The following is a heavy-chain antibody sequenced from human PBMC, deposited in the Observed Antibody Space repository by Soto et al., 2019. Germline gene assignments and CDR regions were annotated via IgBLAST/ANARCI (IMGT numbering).Heavy chain of an antibody. CDR2: ISYGGSDK. J-gene: IGHJ4*02. CDR3: ARDLVVAVTNSFDF. D-gene: IGHD5-12*01. CDR1: GFTLSHYA. V-gene: IGHV3-30-3*01. Sequence: QVQLVESGGGVVQPGRSLRLSCTASGFTLSHYAMHWVRQAPDKGLEWVASISYGGSDKNYADSVKGRFTISRDNSKNTLYLQMNSLRVEDTAVYYCARDLVVAVTNSFDFWGQGTLVTVSS.